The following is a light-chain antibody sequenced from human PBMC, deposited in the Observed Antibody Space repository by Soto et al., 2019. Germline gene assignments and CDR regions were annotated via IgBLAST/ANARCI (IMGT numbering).Light chain of an antibody. CDR3: CSYAGSYILI. J-gene: IGLJ2*01. V-gene: IGLV2-11*01. CDR2: DVN. Sequence: QSALTQPRSVSGSPGQSVTISCTGSSSEVGNYNYVSWYQQYPGKAPKLLISDVNRRPSGVPDRFSGSKSGNTASLTISGLQAEDEADYYCCSYAGSYILIFGGGTQLTVL. CDR1: SSEVGNYNY.